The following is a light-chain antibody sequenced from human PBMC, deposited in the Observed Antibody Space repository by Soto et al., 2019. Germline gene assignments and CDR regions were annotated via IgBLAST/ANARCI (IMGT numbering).Light chain of an antibody. CDR1: QSISSAY. J-gene: IGKJ3*01. CDR2: GAS. V-gene: IGKV3-20*01. Sequence: EIVLTQSPGSLSLSPGERATLSCRASQSISSAYIAWYQQKRGQAPRLLIFGASSRATGNPDRFSGSGSGTDFSLTISRLEPEDSAVYFCQQYVRSPYTFGPGTKVDIK. CDR3: QQYVRSPYT.